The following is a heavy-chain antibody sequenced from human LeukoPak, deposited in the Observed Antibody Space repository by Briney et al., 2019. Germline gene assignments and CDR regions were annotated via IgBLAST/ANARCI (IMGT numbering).Heavy chain of an antibody. CDR2: ISHDGSDK. D-gene: IGHD3-10*01. CDR3: TKDFGYYYGSGSSYYFDY. Sequence: PGGSLRLSWAASGFTFSTYGMHWVRQAPGKGLEWVAVISHDGSDKYYADSVKGRFTISRDNSKNTLYLQMNSLRAEDTAVYYCTKDFGYYYGSGSSYYFDYWGQGTLVTVSS. J-gene: IGHJ4*02. CDR1: GFTFSTYG. V-gene: IGHV3-30*18.